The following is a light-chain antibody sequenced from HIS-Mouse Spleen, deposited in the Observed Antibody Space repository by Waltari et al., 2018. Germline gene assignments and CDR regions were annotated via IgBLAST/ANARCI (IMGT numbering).Light chain of an antibody. J-gene: IGKJ1*01. CDR3: QQYNSYSWT. V-gene: IGKV1-5*03. Sequence: DIQMTQSPSTLSASVGDRATITCRASQSISSWLDWYQQKPGKAPKLLIYKASSLESGVPSRFSGSGSGTEFTLTISSLQPDDFATYYCQQYNSYSWTFGQGTKVEIK. CDR2: KAS. CDR1: QSISSW.